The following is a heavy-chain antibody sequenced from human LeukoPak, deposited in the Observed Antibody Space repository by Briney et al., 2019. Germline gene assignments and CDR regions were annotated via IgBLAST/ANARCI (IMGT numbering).Heavy chain of an antibody. Sequence: SETLSLTCTVSGGSISSYYWSWIRQPPGEGLEWIGYIYYSGSTNYNPSLKSRVTISVDTSKNQFSLKLSSVTAADTAVYYCARGYGSGSYLLDYWGQGTLVTVSS. J-gene: IGHJ4*02. CDR3: ARGYGSGSYLLDY. CDR2: IYYSGST. CDR1: GGSISSYY. V-gene: IGHV4-59*01. D-gene: IGHD3-10*01.